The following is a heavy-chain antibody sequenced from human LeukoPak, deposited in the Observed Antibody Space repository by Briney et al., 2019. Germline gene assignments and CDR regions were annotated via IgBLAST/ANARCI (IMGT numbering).Heavy chain of an antibody. J-gene: IGHJ5*02. V-gene: IGHV4-38-2*02. CDR2: IYHSGST. D-gene: IGHD3-16*01. Sequence: PSETLSLTCTVSGYSISSGYYWGWIRQPPGKGLEWIGSIYHSGSTYYNPSLKSRVTISVDTSKNQFSLKLSSVTAADTAVYYCARGDYGKSSNWFDPWGQGTLVTVSS. CDR3: ARGDYGKSSNWFDP. CDR1: GYSISSGYY.